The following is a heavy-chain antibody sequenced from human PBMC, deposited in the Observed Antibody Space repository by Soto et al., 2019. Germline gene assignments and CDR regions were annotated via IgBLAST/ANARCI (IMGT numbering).Heavy chain of an antibody. CDR3: TKDSLWVGYGNPQS. CDR2: ITASGGTT. V-gene: IGHV3-23*01. J-gene: IGHJ5*02. D-gene: IGHD2-2*03. Sequence: QPGGSLRLSCAASGFTFNTFALSWVRQAPGKGLEWVSSITASGGTTYYANSVKGRLAISRDNSKNTLFLQMNSLRAEDTAVYYCTKDSLWVGYGNPQSWGQGTQVTVSS. CDR1: GFTFNTFA.